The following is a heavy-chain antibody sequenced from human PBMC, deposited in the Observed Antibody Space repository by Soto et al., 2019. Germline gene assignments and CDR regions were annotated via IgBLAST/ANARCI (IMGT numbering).Heavy chain of an antibody. J-gene: IGHJ3*02. CDR3: ARVLKSWSGGELNDAFDI. Sequence: GGSLRLSCAASGFTFSSYSMNWVRQAPGKGLEWVSSIGSSSSYIYYADSVKGRFTISRDNAKNSLYLQMNSLRAEDTAVYYCARVLKSWSGGELNDAFDIWGQGTMVTVSS. V-gene: IGHV3-21*01. CDR2: IGSSSSYI. CDR1: GFTFSSYS. D-gene: IGHD3-3*01.